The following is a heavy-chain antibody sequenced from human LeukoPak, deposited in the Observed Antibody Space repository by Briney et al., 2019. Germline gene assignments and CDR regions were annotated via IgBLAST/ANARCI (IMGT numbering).Heavy chain of an antibody. CDR2: IYYSGST. CDR1: GGSISSYY. CDR3: ARWYSSSSRAFDI. V-gene: IGHV4-59*01. Sequence: SETLSLTCTVSGGSISSYYWSWIRQPPAKGLEWFGYIYYSGSTNYNPSLESRVTISVDTSKNQFSLKLSSVTAADTAVYFCARWYSSSSRAFDIWGQGTMVTVSS. J-gene: IGHJ3*02. D-gene: IGHD6-6*01.